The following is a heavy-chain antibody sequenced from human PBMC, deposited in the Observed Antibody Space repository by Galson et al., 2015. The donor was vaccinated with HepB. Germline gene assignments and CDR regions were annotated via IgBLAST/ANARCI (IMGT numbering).Heavy chain of an antibody. Sequence: SVKVSCKASGDILNNYVINWVRQAPGQGLEWMGGIVPIFGTTKYTQKFQGRVTITADESTNTAYMELSSLRSEDTAVYYCARPSRGIRKSLDYYYGMDVWGQGTTVTVSS. V-gene: IGHV1-69*13. D-gene: IGHD3-16*01. CDR2: IVPIFGTT. J-gene: IGHJ6*02. CDR1: GDILNNYV. CDR3: ARPSRGIRKSLDYYYGMDV.